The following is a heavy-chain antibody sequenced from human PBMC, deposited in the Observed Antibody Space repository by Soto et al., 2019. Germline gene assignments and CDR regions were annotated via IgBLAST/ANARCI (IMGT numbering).Heavy chain of an antibody. V-gene: IGHV3-66*01. D-gene: IGHD1-26*01. Sequence: EVQVVESGGGLVQPGGSLRLSCAASGFTVSNNYMTWVCQVPGKGLEWVSLIYSRGGTDYADSVKGRFTISRDNSRNMVYLQVNSLRVEDTAVYYCARGGSGSQTVGYWGQGARVTVSS. CDR2: IYSRGGT. J-gene: IGHJ4*02. CDR3: ARGGSGSQTVGY. CDR1: GFTVSNNY.